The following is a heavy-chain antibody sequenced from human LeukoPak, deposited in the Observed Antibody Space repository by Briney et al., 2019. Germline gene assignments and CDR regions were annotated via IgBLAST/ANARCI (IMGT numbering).Heavy chain of an antibody. CDR3: AREAPYSSDDY. CDR2: IIPILGIA. V-gene: IGHV1-69*04. D-gene: IGHD6-25*01. Sequence: ASVKVSCKASGGTFSSYAISWVRQAPGQWLEWMGRIIPILGIANYAQKFQGRVTITADKSTSTAYMELSSLRSEDTAVYYCAREAPYSSDDYWGQGTPVTVSS. J-gene: IGHJ4*02. CDR1: GGTFSSYA.